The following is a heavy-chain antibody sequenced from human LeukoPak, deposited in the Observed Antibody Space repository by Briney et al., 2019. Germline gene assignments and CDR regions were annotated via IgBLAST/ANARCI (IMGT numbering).Heavy chain of an antibody. CDR2: ISSSSSYI. CDR1: GFTFSSYN. V-gene: IGHV3-21*01. Sequence: GGSLRLSCAASGFTFSSYNMNWVRQAPGKGLEWVSSISSSSSYIYYADSVKGRFTISRDNAKNSLYLQMNSLRAEDTAVYYCARDSAPGDTYGLLGIDSWGQGTLVTVSS. J-gene: IGHJ4*02. D-gene: IGHD5-18*01. CDR3: ARDSAPGDTYGLLGIDS.